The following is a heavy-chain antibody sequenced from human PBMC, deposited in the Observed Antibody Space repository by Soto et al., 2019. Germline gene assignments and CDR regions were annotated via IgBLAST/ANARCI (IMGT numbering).Heavy chain of an antibody. J-gene: IGHJ4*02. D-gene: IGHD4-17*01. CDR1: GFTFSDYY. CDR2: ISGGGTFA. Sequence: GGSLRLSCAASGFTFSDYYMTWFRQAPGKGLEWVSYISGGGTFAVYADSLRGRVTISRDNAKSSVYLQITSLRADDSGVYYCARGHTTVRRAYFDYWGQGTVVTVSS. V-gene: IGHV3-11*04. CDR3: ARGHTTVRRAYFDY.